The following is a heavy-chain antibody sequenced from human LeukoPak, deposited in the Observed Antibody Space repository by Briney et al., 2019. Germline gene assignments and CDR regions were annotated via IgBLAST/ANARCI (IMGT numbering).Heavy chain of an antibody. CDR3: ARSRDGYISTFDY. CDR1: GGSFSGYY. CDR2: INHSGST. D-gene: IGHD5-24*01. Sequence: PSETLFLTCAVYGGSFSGYYWSWIRQPPGKGLEWIGEINHSGSTNYNPSLKSRVTISVDTSKNQFSLKLSSVTAADTAVYYCARSRDGYISTFDYWGQGTLVTVSS. V-gene: IGHV4-34*01. J-gene: IGHJ4*02.